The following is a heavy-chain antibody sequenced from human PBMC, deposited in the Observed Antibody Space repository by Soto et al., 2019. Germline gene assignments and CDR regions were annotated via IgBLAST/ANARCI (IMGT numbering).Heavy chain of an antibody. CDR2: IIPIFGTA. J-gene: IGHJ5*02. Sequence: VQLVQSGAEVKKPGSSVKVSCKASGGTFSSYAISWVRQAPGQGLEWMGGIIPIFGTANYAQKFQGRVTITADKSTSTAYMELSSLRSEDTAVYYCARGPARLASIYGSGSYLNWFDPWGQGTLVTVSS. V-gene: IGHV1-69*06. CDR1: GGTFSSYA. CDR3: ARGPARLASIYGSGSYLNWFDP. D-gene: IGHD3-10*01.